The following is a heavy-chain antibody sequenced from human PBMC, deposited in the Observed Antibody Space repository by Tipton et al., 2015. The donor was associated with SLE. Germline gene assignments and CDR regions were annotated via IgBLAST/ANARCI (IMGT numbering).Heavy chain of an antibody. J-gene: IGHJ6*02. V-gene: IGHV3-23*03. CDR3: AKSGGYCSSNSCQRGLDV. D-gene: IGHD2-2*01. CDR1: GFTLTTYA. CDR2: MHTGGRI. Sequence: SLRLSCVASGFTLTTYAMNWVRQTPGKGLGWVSVMHTGGRIYYSDSVKGCFTISGDNSKNTLYLQMNSLRADDTAVYYCAKSGGYCSSNSCQRGLDVWGQGTTVTVSS.